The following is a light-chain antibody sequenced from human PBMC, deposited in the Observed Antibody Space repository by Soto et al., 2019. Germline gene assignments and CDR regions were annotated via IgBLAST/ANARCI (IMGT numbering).Light chain of an antibody. Sequence: QSVLTQPPSVSEAPRQRVTISCSGSRSNVGDNAVNWYQQLPGKAPKLLIYYDDLLTSGVSDRFSGSKSGTSASLAISGLQSEDEGDYYCEAWDDSLNGWVFGGGTKLIVL. CDR3: EAWDDSLNGWV. CDR2: YDD. J-gene: IGLJ3*02. CDR1: RSNVGDNA. V-gene: IGLV1-36*01.